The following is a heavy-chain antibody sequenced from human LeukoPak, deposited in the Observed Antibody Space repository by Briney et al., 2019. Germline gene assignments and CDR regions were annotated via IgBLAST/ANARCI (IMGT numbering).Heavy chain of an antibody. D-gene: IGHD1-26*01. CDR1: GFPFSSYS. V-gene: IGHV3-21*01. CDR2: ISSSSSYI. CDR3: ARDQSGRWGFDI. J-gene: IGHJ3*02. Sequence: GRSLRLSCAASGFPFSSYSMNWVRQAPAKGLEWVSSISSSSSYIYYADSVKGRFTIPRDNAKNSLYLQMNSLRAEDTVVYYCARDQSGRWGFDIWGQGTMVTVSS.